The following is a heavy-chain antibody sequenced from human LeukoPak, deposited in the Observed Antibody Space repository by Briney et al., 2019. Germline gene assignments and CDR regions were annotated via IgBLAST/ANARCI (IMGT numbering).Heavy chain of an antibody. CDR2: ISSSGSTI. D-gene: IGHD5-24*01. CDR3: ARDQRWLPGWHAFDI. Sequence: GGSLRLSCAASGFTFSSYEMNWVRQAPGKGLEWVSYISSSGSTIYYADSVKGRFTISRDNAKNSLYLQMNSLRAEDTAVYYRARDQRWLPGWHAFDIWGQGTMVTVSS. V-gene: IGHV3-48*03. CDR1: GFTFSSYE. J-gene: IGHJ3*02.